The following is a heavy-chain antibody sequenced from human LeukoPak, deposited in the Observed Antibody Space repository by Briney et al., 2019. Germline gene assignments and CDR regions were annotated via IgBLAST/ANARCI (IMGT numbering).Heavy chain of an antibody. CDR2: INPSGGSS. Sequence: ASVKVSCETSGYTFTNYNMHWARQAPGQGLEWMGIINPSGGSSSYAQKFQGRLTMTRDMSTTTVYMELTSLRSEDTAVYYCAKDLSYSTDWPYFDSWGQGTLVTVSS. CDR1: GYTFTNYN. D-gene: IGHD6-19*01. J-gene: IGHJ4*02. V-gene: IGHV1-46*01. CDR3: AKDLSYSTDWPYFDS.